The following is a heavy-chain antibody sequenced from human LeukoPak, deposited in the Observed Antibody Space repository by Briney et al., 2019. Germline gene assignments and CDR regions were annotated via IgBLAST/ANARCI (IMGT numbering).Heavy chain of an antibody. J-gene: IGHJ6*03. CDR2: IYYSGST. Sequence: SETLSLTCTVSGGSISSYYWSWIRQPPGKGLEWIGYIYYSGSTNYNPSLKSRVTISVDTSKNQSSLKLSSVTAADTAVYYCARYFPPHDRGSGRPYYYHYYMDVWGKGTTVTVSS. CDR3: ARYFPPHDRGSGRPYYYHYYMDV. D-gene: IGHD3-10*01. V-gene: IGHV4-59*01. CDR1: GGSISSYY.